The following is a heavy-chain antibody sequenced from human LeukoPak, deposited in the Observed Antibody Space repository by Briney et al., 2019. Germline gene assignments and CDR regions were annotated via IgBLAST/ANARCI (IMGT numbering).Heavy chain of an antibody. CDR1: GFTFDDYA. Sequence: GGSLRLSCAASGFTFDDYAMHWVRHAPGKGLEWVSGISWNSGSIGYADSVKGRFTISRDNAKNTLYLQMNSLRAEDTALYYCAKDLQRVDTAMAVDYWGQGTLVTVSS. V-gene: IGHV3-9*01. CDR3: AKDLQRVDTAMAVDY. J-gene: IGHJ4*02. D-gene: IGHD5-18*01. CDR2: ISWNSGSI.